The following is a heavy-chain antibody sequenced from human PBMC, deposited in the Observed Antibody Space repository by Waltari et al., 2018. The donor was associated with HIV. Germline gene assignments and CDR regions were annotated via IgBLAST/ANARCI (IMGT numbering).Heavy chain of an antibody. Sequence: EVQLVESGGGLVQPGGSLRLSCAASGFTLHTPWVHWVRQGQGKGLVWVSRINPDGTDTRYADSVKGRFTISRDNAKNTVYLQVNSLRGEDTSVYYCARGKDCGGGTCDGYHYYGMDVWGQGTTVTVSS. V-gene: IGHV3-74*01. CDR3: ARGKDCGGGTCDGYHYYGMDV. CDR2: INPDGTDT. J-gene: IGHJ6*02. CDR1: GFTLHTPW. D-gene: IGHD2-15*01.